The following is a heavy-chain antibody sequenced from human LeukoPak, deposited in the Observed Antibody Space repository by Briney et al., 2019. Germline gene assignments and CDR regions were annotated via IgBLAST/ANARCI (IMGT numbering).Heavy chain of an antibody. Sequence: SVKVSCKASGGTFSSYAISWVRQAPGQELQWMGGIIPIFGTANYAQKFQGRVTITADESTSTAYMELSSLRSEDTAVYYCASNTHRGSSVVNYYYYGMDVWGQGTTVTVSS. CDR2: IIPIFGTA. V-gene: IGHV1-69*01. D-gene: IGHD1-26*01. CDR3: ASNTHRGSSVVNYYYYGMDV. CDR1: GGTFSSYA. J-gene: IGHJ6*02.